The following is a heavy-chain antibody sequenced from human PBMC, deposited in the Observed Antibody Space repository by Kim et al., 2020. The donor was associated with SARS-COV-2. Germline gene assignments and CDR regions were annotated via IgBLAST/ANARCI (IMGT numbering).Heavy chain of an antibody. Sequence: SLKSRVTMSVDTSKNQFSLKLSSVTAADTAVYYCARVQTGYSYGLAGDYWGQGTLVTVSS. CDR3: ARVQTGYSYGLAGDY. D-gene: IGHD5-18*01. V-gene: IGHV4-34*01. J-gene: IGHJ4*02.